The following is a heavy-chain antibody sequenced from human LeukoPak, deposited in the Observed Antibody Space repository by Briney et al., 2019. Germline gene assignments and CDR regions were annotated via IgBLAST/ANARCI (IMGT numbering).Heavy chain of an antibody. J-gene: IGHJ4*02. D-gene: IGHD2-8*01. V-gene: IGHV3-30*02. CDR2: IRYDGINK. Sequence: GGSLRLSLAASGFSFSNYGMHGFRQAPGKGLEWLAFIRYDGINKYYADSVKGRFTISRDNSKNTLYLEMNSLRVEDTAVYSCANYLSPLVGTNTIYYWGQRTLVTVSS. CDR3: ANYLSPLVGTNTIYY. CDR1: GFSFSNYG.